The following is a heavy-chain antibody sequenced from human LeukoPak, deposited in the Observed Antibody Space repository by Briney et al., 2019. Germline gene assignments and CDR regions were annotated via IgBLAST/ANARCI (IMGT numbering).Heavy chain of an antibody. Sequence: ASVKVSCKASGGTFSSYAISWVRQAPGQGLEWMGWMNPNSGNTVYAQKFQGRVTMTRDTSISTAYMELSSLRSDDTAVYYCARGGLRFLEWLKDAFDIWGQGTMVTVSS. CDR3: ARGGLRFLEWLKDAFDI. V-gene: IGHV1-8*02. D-gene: IGHD3-3*01. CDR2: MNPNSGNT. CDR1: GGTFSSYA. J-gene: IGHJ3*02.